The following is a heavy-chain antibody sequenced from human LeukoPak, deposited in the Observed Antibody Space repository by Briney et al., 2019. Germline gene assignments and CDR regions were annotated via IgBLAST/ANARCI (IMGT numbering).Heavy chain of an antibody. V-gene: IGHV4-59*08. D-gene: IGHD5-12*01. Sequence: SETLSLTCTVSGGSISSYYWSWIRQPPGKGLEWIGYIYYSGSTNYNPSLKSRVTISVDTSKNQFSLKLSSVTAADTAVYYCARHRPRDLVDPQAGAFDIWGQGTMVTVSS. CDR3: ARHRPRDLVDPQAGAFDI. CDR1: GGSISSYY. J-gene: IGHJ3*02. CDR2: IYYSGST.